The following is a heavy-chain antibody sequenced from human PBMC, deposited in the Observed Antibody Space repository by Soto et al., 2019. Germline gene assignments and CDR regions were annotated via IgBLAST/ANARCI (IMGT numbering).Heavy chain of an antibody. V-gene: IGHV4-39*01. CDR2: IYYSGST. CDR3: ARGGTYSSGWLLN. J-gene: IGHJ4*02. Sequence: QLQLQESGPGLVKPSETLSLTCTVSGGSISSSSYYWGWIRQPPGKGLEWIGGIYYSGSTYYNPSLKSRVTISVDTSKNQFSLKLSSVTAADTAVYYCARGGTYSSGWLLNWGQGTLVTVSS. CDR1: GGSISSSSYY. D-gene: IGHD6-19*01.